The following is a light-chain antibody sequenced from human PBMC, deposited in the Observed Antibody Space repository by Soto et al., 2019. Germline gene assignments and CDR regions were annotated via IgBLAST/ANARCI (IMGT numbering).Light chain of an antibody. J-gene: IGKJ5*01. CDR3: QQYENLPT. CDR2: DAS. V-gene: IGKV1-33*01. CDR1: QNINNY. Sequence: DIEMTRSPLSVCASVGDRVTITCQASQNINNYLNWYQQKPGRAPKLLIYDASNLEAGVPSRFRGSGSGTDFTFTISRLQPEDIATYYCQQYENLPTCGQGTRLEIK.